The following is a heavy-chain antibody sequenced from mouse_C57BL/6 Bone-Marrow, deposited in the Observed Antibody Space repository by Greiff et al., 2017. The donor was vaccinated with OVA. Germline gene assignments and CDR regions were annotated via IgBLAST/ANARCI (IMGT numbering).Heavy chain of an antibody. D-gene: IGHD1-1*01. Sequence: EVHLVESGEGLVKPGGSLKLSCAASGFTFSSYAMSWVRQTPEKRLEWVAYISSGGDYIYYADTVKGRFTISRDNARNTLYLQMSSLKSEDTAMYYCTRVPYYYGSSFWAMDYWGQGTSVTGSS. CDR2: ISSGGDYI. CDR3: TRVPYYYGSSFWAMDY. J-gene: IGHJ4*01. CDR1: GFTFSSYA. V-gene: IGHV5-9-1*02.